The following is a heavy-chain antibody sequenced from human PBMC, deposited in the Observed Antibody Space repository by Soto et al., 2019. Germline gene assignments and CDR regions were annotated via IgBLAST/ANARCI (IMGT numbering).Heavy chain of an antibody. CDR2: IIPIFGTA. J-gene: IGHJ6*02. Sequence: QVQLVQSGAEVKKPGSSVKVSCKASGGTFSSYAISWVRQAPGQGLEWMGGIIPIFGTANYAQKFQGRVTITADESTSTAYMELSSLRSEDTAVYYCARDPRYNWNDGGGPIYYYYYGMDVWGQGTTVTVSS. D-gene: IGHD1-1*01. CDR1: GGTFSSYA. CDR3: ARDPRYNWNDGGGPIYYYYYGMDV. V-gene: IGHV1-69*12.